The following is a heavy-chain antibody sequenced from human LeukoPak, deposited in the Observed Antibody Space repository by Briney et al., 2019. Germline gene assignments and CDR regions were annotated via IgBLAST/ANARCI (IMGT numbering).Heavy chain of an antibody. V-gene: IGHV7-4-1*02. Sequence: ASVKVSCKASGYTFTSYAMNCVRQAPGQGLEWMGWINTNTGNPTYAQGFTGRFVFSLDTSVSTAYLQISSLKAEDTAVYYCARVGTRGLGATYDSWGQGTLVTVSS. CDR1: GYTFTSYA. CDR2: INTNTGNP. CDR3: ARVGTRGLGATYDS. J-gene: IGHJ4*02. D-gene: IGHD1-26*01.